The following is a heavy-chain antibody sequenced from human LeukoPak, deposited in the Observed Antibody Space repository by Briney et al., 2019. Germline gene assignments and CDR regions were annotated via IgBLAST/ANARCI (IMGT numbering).Heavy chain of an antibody. CDR1: GGSFSGYY. CDR2: INHSGST. D-gene: IGHD3-22*01. J-gene: IGHJ1*01. CDR3: ARHNAYYDSSGYYYRHAEYFQH. V-gene: IGHV4-34*01. Sequence: SETLSLTCAVYGGSFSGYYWSWIRQPPGKGLEWIGEINHSGSTNYNPSLKSRVTISVDTSKNQFSLKLSSVTAADTAVYYCARHNAYYDSSGYYYRHAEYFQHWGQGTLVTVSS.